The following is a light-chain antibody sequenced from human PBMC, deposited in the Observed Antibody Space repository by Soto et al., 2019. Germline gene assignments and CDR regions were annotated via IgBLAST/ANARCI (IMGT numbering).Light chain of an antibody. V-gene: IGKV1-8*01. CDR3: HPYYSYPLT. CDR1: QGISSY. Sequence: AIRMTQSPSSFSASTGDRVTITCRASQGISSYLAWYQQKPGNAPKLLIYAASNLQSGVPSRFSGSGSGTDFTLNISCLQSEAFATYYCHPYYSYPLTFGGGTTVEIK. CDR2: AAS. J-gene: IGKJ4*01.